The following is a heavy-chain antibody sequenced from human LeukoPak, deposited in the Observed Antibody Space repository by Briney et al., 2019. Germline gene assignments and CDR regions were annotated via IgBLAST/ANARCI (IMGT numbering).Heavy chain of an antibody. CDR1: GFTFSSYG. Sequence: GRSLRLSGAASGFTFSSYGMHWVRQAPGKGLEWVAVIWYDGSNKYYADSVRGRFTISRDNSKNTLYLQMNSLRAEDTAVYYCARDGAPYSSSSGDYWGQGTLVTVSS. CDR3: ARDGAPYSSSSGDY. J-gene: IGHJ4*02. D-gene: IGHD6-6*01. V-gene: IGHV3-33*01. CDR2: IWYDGSNK.